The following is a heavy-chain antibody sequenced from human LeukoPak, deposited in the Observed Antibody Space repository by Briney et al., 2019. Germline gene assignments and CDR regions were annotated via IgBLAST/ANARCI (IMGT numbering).Heavy chain of an antibody. D-gene: IGHD6-13*01. Sequence: SVKVSCKASGGNFRNYGFHWVRQAPGQGLEWMGGMLPIFGTANYAQKFQGRVAITADESSNTASLDLSSLTSEDTAVYYCATDPNPYSSTSGYFDFWGQGTLVTVSS. CDR2: MLPIFGTA. J-gene: IGHJ4*02. CDR3: ATDPNPYSSTSGYFDF. CDR1: GGNFRNYG. V-gene: IGHV1-69*13.